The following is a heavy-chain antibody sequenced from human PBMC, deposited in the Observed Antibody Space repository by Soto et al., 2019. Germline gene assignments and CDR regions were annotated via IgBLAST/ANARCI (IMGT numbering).Heavy chain of an antibody. CDR3: AKDLRVVVPAAVPRGMDV. CDR1: GFTFSSYA. J-gene: IGHJ6*02. D-gene: IGHD2-2*01. Sequence: GGSLRLSCAASGFTFSSYAMSWVRQAPGKGLEWVSAISGSGGSTYYADSVKGRFTISRDNSKNTLYLQMNSLRAEDTAVYYCAKDLRVVVPAAVPRGMDVWGQGTTVTVSS. V-gene: IGHV3-23*01. CDR2: ISGSGGST.